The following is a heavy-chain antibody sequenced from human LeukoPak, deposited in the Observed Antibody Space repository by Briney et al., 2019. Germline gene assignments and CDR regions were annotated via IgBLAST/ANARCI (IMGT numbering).Heavy chain of an antibody. CDR2: ISGSGGST. Sequence: GGSLRLSCAASGFTFAGYAMTWVRQAPGKGLEWVSLISGSGGSTYYADVVKGRFTISRDNSKNALYLRMNSLRAEDTAVYYCAHWGSSRPFDYWGQGTLVTVSS. V-gene: IGHV3-23*01. D-gene: IGHD6-6*01. CDR3: AHWGSSRPFDY. CDR1: GFTFAGYA. J-gene: IGHJ4*02.